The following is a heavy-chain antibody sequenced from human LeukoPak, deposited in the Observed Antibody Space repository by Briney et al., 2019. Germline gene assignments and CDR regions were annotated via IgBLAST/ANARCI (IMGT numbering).Heavy chain of an antibody. CDR2: IHYSGST. J-gene: IGHJ3*02. D-gene: IGHD3-16*01. V-gene: IGHV4-59*01. CDR3: ARARNYVWGSNAFDI. Sequence: SETLSLTCTVSGGSISSYYWSWIRQPPGKGLEWIGYIHYSGSTNYNPSLKSRVTISVDTSKNQFSLKLSSVTAADTAVYYCARARNYVWGSNAFDIWGQGTMVTVSS. CDR1: GGSISSYY.